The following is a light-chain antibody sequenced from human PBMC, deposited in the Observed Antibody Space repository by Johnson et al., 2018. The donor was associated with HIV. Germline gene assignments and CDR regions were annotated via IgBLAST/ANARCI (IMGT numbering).Light chain of an antibody. J-gene: IGLJ1*01. CDR3: GTWDSGLSVGV. CDR2: EHN. Sequence: QAVLTQPPSVSAAPGQRVTISCSGGIANIGNNYVSWYQQLPGTAPKLLIYEHNKRPSGIPDRFSGSKSGTSATLDISGLQTGDEADYYCGTWDSGLSVGVFGTGTKVTVL. V-gene: IGLV1-51*02. CDR1: IANIGNNY.